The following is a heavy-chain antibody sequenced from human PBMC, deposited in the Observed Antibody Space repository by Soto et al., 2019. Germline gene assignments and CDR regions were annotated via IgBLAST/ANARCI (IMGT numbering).Heavy chain of an antibody. Sequence: ASVKVSCKASGYTFISYGISWVRQAPGQGLEWMGWISPYNDDTKYSQKIQGRVGLTTDTYTRTAYMQLRSLRSDDTAIYYCARDGFYAGLGEHSYGYSQPRYYVMAVWGQGTTVTVSS. CDR3: ARDGFYAGLGEHSYGYSQPRYYVMAV. J-gene: IGHJ6*02. D-gene: IGHD5-18*01. CDR1: GYTFISYG. V-gene: IGHV1-18*01. CDR2: ISPYNDDT.